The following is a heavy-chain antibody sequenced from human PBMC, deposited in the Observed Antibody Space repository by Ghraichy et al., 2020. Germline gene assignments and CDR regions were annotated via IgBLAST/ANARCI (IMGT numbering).Heavy chain of an antibody. D-gene: IGHD6-13*01. CDR3: ARGLGSWTPFYYYYYGMDV. V-gene: IGHV4-39*01. Sequence: SQTLSLTCTVSGGSISSSSYYWGWIRQPPGKGLEWIGSIYYSGSTYYNPSLKSRVTISVDTSKNQFSLKLSSVTAADTAVYYCARGLGSWTPFYYYYYGMDVWGQGTTVTVSS. J-gene: IGHJ6*02. CDR2: IYYSGST. CDR1: GGSISSSSYY.